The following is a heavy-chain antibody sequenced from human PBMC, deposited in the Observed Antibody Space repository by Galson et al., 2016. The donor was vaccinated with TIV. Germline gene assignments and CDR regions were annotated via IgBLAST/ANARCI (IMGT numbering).Heavy chain of an antibody. D-gene: IGHD5-24*01. CDR2: VYSSGST. Sequence: LSLTCTVSGGSFTNYYWTWIRQSPGKGLEWIGYVYSSGSTNYNPSLKSRVTLSLDTSRSQFSLKLWSVTAADTAVYYCAREMASISSHAFDVWGQGTMVTVSS. CDR3: AREMASISSHAFDV. J-gene: IGHJ3*01. V-gene: IGHV4-59*13. CDR1: GGSFTNYY.